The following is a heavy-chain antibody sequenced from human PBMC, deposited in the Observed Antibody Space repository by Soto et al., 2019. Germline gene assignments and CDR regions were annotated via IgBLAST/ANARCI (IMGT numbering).Heavy chain of an antibody. CDR1: GGTFSSYA. Sequence: SVKVSCKASGGTFSSYAISWVRQAPGQGLEWMGGIIPIFGTANYAQKFQGRVTITADESTSTAYMELSSLRSVDTAVYYCARQPYRSIAAAVWGQGTLVTVSS. CDR2: IIPIFGTA. V-gene: IGHV1-69*13. D-gene: IGHD6-13*01. J-gene: IGHJ4*02. CDR3: ARQPYRSIAAAV.